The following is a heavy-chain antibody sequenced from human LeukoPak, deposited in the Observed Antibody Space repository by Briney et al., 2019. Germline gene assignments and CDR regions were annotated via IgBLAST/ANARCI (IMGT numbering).Heavy chain of an antibody. Sequence: SGTLSLTCAVSGGSISSSNWWSWVRQPPGKGLEWIGEIYHSGSTNYNPSLKSRVTISVDKSKNQFSLKLSSVIAADTAVYYCARITAAAASPFDPWGQGTLVTVSS. CDR1: GGSISSSNW. J-gene: IGHJ5*02. V-gene: IGHV4-4*02. CDR2: IYHSGST. CDR3: ARITAAAASPFDP. D-gene: IGHD6-13*01.